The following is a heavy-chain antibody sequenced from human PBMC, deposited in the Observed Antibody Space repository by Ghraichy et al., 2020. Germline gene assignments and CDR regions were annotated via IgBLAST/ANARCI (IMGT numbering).Heavy chain of an antibody. D-gene: IGHD3-3*01. Sequence: GESLNISCAASGFTFSSYWMHWVRQAPGKGLVWVSRINSDGSSTSYADSVKGRFTISGDNAKNTLYLQMNSLRAEDTAVYYCAREDPFGSGYYNHQPYFQHWGQGTLVTVSS. J-gene: IGHJ1*01. V-gene: IGHV3-74*01. CDR3: AREDPFGSGYYNHQPYFQH. CDR1: GFTFSSYW. CDR2: INSDGSST.